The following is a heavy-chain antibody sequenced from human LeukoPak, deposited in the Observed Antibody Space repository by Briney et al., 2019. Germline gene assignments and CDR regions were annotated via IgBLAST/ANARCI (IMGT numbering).Heavy chain of an antibody. Sequence: PGGSLRLSCAASGFTFSSYAMSWVRQAPGKGLEWVSAISGSGGSTYYADSVKGRFTISRDNSKNTLYLQMNSLKTEDTAVYYCTTGLEYGDPFDYWGQGTLVTVSS. D-gene: IGHD4-17*01. CDR3: TTGLEYGDPFDY. CDR2: ISGSGGST. CDR1: GFTFSSYA. J-gene: IGHJ4*02. V-gene: IGHV3-23*01.